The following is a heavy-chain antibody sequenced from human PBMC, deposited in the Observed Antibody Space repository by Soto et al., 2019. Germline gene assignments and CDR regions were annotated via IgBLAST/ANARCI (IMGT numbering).Heavy chain of an antibody. CDR2: VFYSGRT. J-gene: IGHJ4*02. CDR3: ARIKSGYSYGSIIDF. V-gene: IGHV4-59*01. Sequence: SETLSLTCSVSGGSINNFHWSWIRQPPGKGLEWIGFVFYSGRTTYNPSLQSRVTISVGTSHNHFSLKLRSVTAADTATYYCARIKSGYSYGSIIDFWGQGKLVTVSS. CDR1: GGSINNFH. D-gene: IGHD5-18*01.